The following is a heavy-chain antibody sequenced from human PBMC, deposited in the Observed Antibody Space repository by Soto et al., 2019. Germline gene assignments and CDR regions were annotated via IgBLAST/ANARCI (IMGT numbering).Heavy chain of an antibody. CDR2: ISGSDDST. CDR3: AKTSSSPTFDY. D-gene: IGHD6-6*01. Sequence: EVQLLESGGGLVQPGESLRLSCAASGFTFSSYAMSWVRQAPGKGLEWVSVISGSDDSTYYADSVKGRFTISRDNSKNTLYMQMNSPRAEDTAVYYCAKTSSSPTFDYWGQGPLVTVSS. V-gene: IGHV3-23*01. CDR1: GFTFSSYA. J-gene: IGHJ4*02.